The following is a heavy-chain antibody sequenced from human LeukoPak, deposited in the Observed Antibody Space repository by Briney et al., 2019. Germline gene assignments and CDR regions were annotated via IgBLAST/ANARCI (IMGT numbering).Heavy chain of an antibody. CDR3: AKCVSSWYPPHFDY. Sequence: GRSLRLSCAASGFTFSSYGMHWVRQAPGKGLEWVAVISYDGNNKYYAESVKGRFTISRDNSKNTLYLQMNSLRAEDTAVYYCAKCVSSWYPPHFDYWGEGTLITVSS. V-gene: IGHV3-30*18. CDR2: ISYDGNNK. J-gene: IGHJ4*02. D-gene: IGHD6-13*01. CDR1: GFTFSSYG.